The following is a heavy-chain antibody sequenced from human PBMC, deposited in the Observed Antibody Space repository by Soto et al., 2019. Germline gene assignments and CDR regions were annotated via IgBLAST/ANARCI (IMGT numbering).Heavy chain of an antibody. Sequence: GGSLRLSCAASGFTFSSYAMTWVRQAPGKGLEWVSSISISGGTTYYTDSVRGRFTISRDDSKNTLYLQMNSPRAEDTAVYYCAKRLSPSGSPWDYWGQGTLVTVSS. J-gene: IGHJ4*02. CDR3: AKRLSPSGSPWDY. CDR2: ISISGGTT. CDR1: GFTFSSYA. D-gene: IGHD2-15*01. V-gene: IGHV3-23*01.